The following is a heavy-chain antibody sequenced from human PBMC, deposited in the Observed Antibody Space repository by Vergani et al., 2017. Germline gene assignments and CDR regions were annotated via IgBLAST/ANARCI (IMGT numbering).Heavy chain of an antibody. CDR3: ARITAMIVVVIFDY. CDR2: IYYSGCT. V-gene: IGHV4-39*01. D-gene: IGHD3-22*01. J-gene: IGHJ4*02. Sequence: QLQLQESGPGLVKPLETLSLTCTVSGGSISSSSYYWGWIRQPPGKGLEWIGSIYYSGCTYYNPSLKSRVTISVDTSKNQFSLKLSSVTAADTAVYYCARITAMIVVVIFDYWGQGTLVTVSS. CDR1: GGSISSSSYY.